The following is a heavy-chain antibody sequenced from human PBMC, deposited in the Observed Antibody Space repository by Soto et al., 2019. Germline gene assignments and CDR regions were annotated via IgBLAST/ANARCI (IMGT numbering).Heavy chain of an antibody. CDR3: ASPYCSSTSCYYFDY. D-gene: IGHD2-2*01. CDR2: ISSSGSTI. J-gene: IGHJ4*02. Sequence: GGSLRLSCAASGFTFSDYYMSWIRQAPGKGLEWVSYISSSGSTIYYADSVKGRFTISRDNAKNSLYLQMNSLRAEDTAVYYCASPYCSSTSCYYFDYWGQGTLVTVSS. CDR1: GFTFSDYY. V-gene: IGHV3-11*01.